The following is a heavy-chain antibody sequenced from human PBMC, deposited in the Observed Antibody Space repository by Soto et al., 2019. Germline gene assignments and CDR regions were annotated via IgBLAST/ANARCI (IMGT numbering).Heavy chain of an antibody. CDR3: ARMITIFGVVIGEYYYYYGMDV. D-gene: IGHD3-3*01. J-gene: IGHJ6*02. Sequence: GESLKISCKGSGYSFTSYWISWVRQMPGKGLEWMGRIDPSDSYTNYSPSFQGHVTISADKSISTAYLQWSSLKASDTAMYYCARMITIFGVVIGEYYYYYGMDVPGQGTTVTVSS. V-gene: IGHV5-10-1*01. CDR1: GYSFTSYW. CDR2: IDPSDSYT.